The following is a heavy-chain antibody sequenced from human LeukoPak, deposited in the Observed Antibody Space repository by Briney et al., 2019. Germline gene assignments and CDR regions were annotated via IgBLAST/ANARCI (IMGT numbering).Heavy chain of an antibody. CDR1: GGSISSGDYY. D-gene: IGHD6-6*01. Sequence: SQTLSLTCTVSGGSISSGDYYWSWIRQPPGKGLEWIGEINHSGSTNYNPSLKSRVTISVDTSKNQFSLKLSSVTAADTAVYYCAGTSIAAPIYYFDYWGQGTLVTVSS. V-gene: IGHV4-30-4*08. J-gene: IGHJ4*02. CDR2: INHSGST. CDR3: AGTSIAAPIYYFDY.